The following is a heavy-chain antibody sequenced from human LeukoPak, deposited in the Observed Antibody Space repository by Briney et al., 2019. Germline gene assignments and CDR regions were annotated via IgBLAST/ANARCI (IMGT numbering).Heavy chain of an antibody. CDR2: IRSKAYGGTT. J-gene: IGHJ4*02. V-gene: IGHV3-49*04. CDR3: TRGYYYFDY. D-gene: IGHD2-21*01. CDR1: GFTVSSNY. Sequence: GGSLRLSCAASGFTVSSNYMSWVRQAPGKGLEWVGFIRSKAYGGTTEYAASVKGRFTISRDDSKSIAYLQMNSLKTEDTAVYYCTRGYYYFDYWGQGTLVTVSS.